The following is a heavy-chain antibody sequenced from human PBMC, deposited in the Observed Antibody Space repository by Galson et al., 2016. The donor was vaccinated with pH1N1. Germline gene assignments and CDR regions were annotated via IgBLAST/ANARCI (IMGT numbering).Heavy chain of an antibody. V-gene: IGHV3-30*04. CDR1: GFTLSCCA. Sequence: SLRLSCAASGFTLSCCAMHWVRQAPGKGLECVALISKDGNNVYYADSVKGRFTISRDCSNNTLYLQMNSLRTEDTAIYYCAGSRDFSFDNWGQGALVTVAS. J-gene: IGHJ4*02. CDR2: ISKDGNNV. D-gene: IGHD4-11*01. CDR3: AGSRDFSFDN.